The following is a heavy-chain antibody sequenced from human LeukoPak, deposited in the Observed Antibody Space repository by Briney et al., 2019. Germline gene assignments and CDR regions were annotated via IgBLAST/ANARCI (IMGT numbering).Heavy chain of an antibody. Sequence: SETLSLTCTVSGGSISSYYWSWIRQPPGKGLEWIGYIYYSGSTNYNPSLKSRVTISVDTSKNQFSLKLSSVTAADTAVYYCARVYYGSGSLLYYYYGMDVWGQGTTVTVPS. CDR3: ARVYYGSGSLLYYYYGMDV. CDR1: GGSISSYY. J-gene: IGHJ6*02. D-gene: IGHD3-10*01. V-gene: IGHV4-59*01. CDR2: IYYSGST.